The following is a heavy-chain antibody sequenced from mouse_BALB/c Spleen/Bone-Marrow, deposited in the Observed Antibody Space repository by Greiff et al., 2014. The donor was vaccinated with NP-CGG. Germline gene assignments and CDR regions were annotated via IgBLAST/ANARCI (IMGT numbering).Heavy chain of an antibody. CDR1: GFTFSSYG. CDR3: ARQGTTVVAPAMDY. V-gene: IGHV5-6*01. CDR2: ISSGGTYT. D-gene: IGHD1-1*01. J-gene: IGHJ4*01. Sequence: EVQLQQSGGDLVKPGGSLKLSCAASGFTFSSYGMSWVRQTPDKRLEWVATISSGGTYTYYPDSVKGRFTISRDNAKHTLYLQMSSLKSEDTAMYYCARQGTTVVAPAMDYWGQGTSVTVSS.